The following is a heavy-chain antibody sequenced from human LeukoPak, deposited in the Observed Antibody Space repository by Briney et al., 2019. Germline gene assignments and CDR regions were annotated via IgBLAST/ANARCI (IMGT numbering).Heavy chain of an antibody. CDR1: GFTFSSYE. Sequence: GGSLRLSCAASGFTFSSYEMNWVRQAPGKGLEWVSYISNSGSTIYYADSVKGRFTISRDNAKNSLYLQMNSLRAEDTAVYYCARAVASRWGYFDYWGQGTLVTVSS. CDR2: ISNSGSTI. V-gene: IGHV3-48*03. CDR3: ARAVASRWGYFDY. J-gene: IGHJ4*02. D-gene: IGHD6-19*01.